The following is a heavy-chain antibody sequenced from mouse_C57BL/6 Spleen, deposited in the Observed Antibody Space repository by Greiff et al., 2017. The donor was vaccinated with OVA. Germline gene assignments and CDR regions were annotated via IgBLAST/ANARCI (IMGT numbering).Heavy chain of an antibody. CDR2: IYPGSGNT. V-gene: IGHV1-66*01. Sequence: VQLQQSGPELVKPGASVKISCKASGYSFTSYYIHWVKQRPGQGLEWIGWIYPGSGNTKYNEKFKGKATLTADTSSSTAYMQLSSLTSEDSAVYYCARGLGSAMDYWGQGTSVTVSS. J-gene: IGHJ4*01. CDR3: ARGLGSAMDY. CDR1: GYSFTSYY. D-gene: IGHD4-1*01.